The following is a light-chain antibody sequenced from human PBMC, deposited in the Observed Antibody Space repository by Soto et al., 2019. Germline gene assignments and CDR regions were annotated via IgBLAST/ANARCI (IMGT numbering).Light chain of an antibody. CDR1: HHIDAW. CDR3: QQSYSTPLP. V-gene: IGKV1-5*03. J-gene: IGKJ4*01. Sequence: QRTLCPSTLSASEGDRVTITCRASHHIDAWLAWYQQKPGKAPKVLIYKASTLKSGVPSRFSGSGSGTDFTLTISSLQPEDFATYYCQQSYSTPLPFGGGTKVDIK. CDR2: KAS.